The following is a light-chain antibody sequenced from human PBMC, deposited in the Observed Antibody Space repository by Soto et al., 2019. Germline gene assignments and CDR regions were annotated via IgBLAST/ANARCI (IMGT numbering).Light chain of an antibody. Sequence: DIQLTQSPSFLSASVGDRVTITCRASQGISSYLAWYQQKPGKAPKLLIYAASTLQSGVPSRFSGSGSATEFTLTISSLQPEDCATYYCQQLKGYPLSFGGGTKVEIK. CDR2: AAS. CDR3: QQLKGYPLS. J-gene: IGKJ4*01. CDR1: QGISSY. V-gene: IGKV1-9*01.